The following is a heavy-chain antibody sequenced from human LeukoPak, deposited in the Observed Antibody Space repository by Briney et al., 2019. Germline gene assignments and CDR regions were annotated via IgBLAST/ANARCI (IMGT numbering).Heavy chain of an antibody. Sequence: PSETLSLTCTVSGGSISSSSYYWGWIRQPPGKGLEWIGSIYYSGSTYYNPSLKSRVTISVDTSKNQFSPKLSSVTAADTAVYYCARHTTGYNWFDPWGQGTLVTVSS. CDR3: ARHTTGYNWFDP. CDR1: GGSISSSSYY. D-gene: IGHD4-11*01. CDR2: IYYSGST. J-gene: IGHJ5*02. V-gene: IGHV4-39*01.